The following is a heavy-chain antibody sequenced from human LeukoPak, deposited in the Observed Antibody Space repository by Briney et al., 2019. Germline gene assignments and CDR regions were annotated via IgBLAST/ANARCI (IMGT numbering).Heavy chain of an antibody. V-gene: IGHV3-30-3*01. D-gene: IGHD3-10*01. J-gene: IGHJ4*02. CDR1: GFTFSSYA. CDR2: ISYDGSNK. CDR3: ANGPHYYGSGSPSFGY. Sequence: GGSLRLSCSASGFTFSSYAMHWVRQAPGKGLEWVAVISYDGSNKYYADSVKGRFTISRDNSKNTLYLQMNSLRAEDTAVYYCANGPHYYGSGSPSFGYWGQGTLVTVSS.